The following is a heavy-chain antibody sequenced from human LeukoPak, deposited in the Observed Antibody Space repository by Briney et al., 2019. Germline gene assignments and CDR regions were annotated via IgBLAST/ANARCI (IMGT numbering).Heavy chain of an antibody. CDR2: INPNSGGT. CDR3: ARVSPLIAVAGDFDY. J-gene: IGHJ4*02. Sequence: ASVKVSCKASGYTFTGYYMHWVRQAPGQGLEWMGWINPNSGGTNYAQKFQGRVTMTRDMSISTAYMELSRLRSDDTAVYYCARVSPLIAVAGDFDYWGQGTLVTVSS. CDR1: GYTFTGYY. D-gene: IGHD6-19*01. V-gene: IGHV1-2*02.